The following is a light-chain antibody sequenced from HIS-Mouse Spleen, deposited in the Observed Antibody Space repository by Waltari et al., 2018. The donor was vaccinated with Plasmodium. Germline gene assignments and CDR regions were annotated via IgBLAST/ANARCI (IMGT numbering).Light chain of an antibody. V-gene: IGKV3-15*01. Sequence: EIVMTQSPATLSVSPGARATLSCRASQSVSSNLAWYQQKPGQAPRLLIYGASTRATGIPARFSVSGSGTEFTLTNSSLQSEDFAVYYCQQYNNWSFTFGPGTKVDIK. CDR3: QQYNNWSFT. J-gene: IGKJ3*01. CDR2: GAS. CDR1: QSVSSN.